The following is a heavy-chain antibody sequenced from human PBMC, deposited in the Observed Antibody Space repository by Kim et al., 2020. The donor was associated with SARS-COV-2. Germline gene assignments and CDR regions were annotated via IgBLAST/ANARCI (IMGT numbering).Heavy chain of an antibody. V-gene: IGHV3-7*01. CDR3: ATTPGEDYFEH. Sequence: GGSLRLSCAASGFAFSSYWMSWVRQAPGKGLEWVANIKRDGSHINYVDSVKGRYTISRDNAKTSVYLQMNSLRAEDTAVYYCATTPGEDYFEHWGQGAL. CDR1: GFAFSSYW. J-gene: IGHJ1*01. CDR2: IKRDGSHI.